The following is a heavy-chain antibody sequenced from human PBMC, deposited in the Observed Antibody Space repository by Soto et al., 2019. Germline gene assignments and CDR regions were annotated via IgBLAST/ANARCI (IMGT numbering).Heavy chain of an antibody. CDR3: ARDLRGYYDSSGSPGWFDP. CDR2: ISYDGSNK. D-gene: IGHD3-22*01. Sequence: GGSLRLSCAASGFTFSSYAMHWVRQAPGKGLEWVAVISYDGSNKYYADSVKGRFTISRDNSKNTLYLQMNSLRAEDMAVYYCARDLRGYYDSSGSPGWFDPWGQGTLVTVSS. V-gene: IGHV3-30*04. CDR1: GFTFSSYA. J-gene: IGHJ5*02.